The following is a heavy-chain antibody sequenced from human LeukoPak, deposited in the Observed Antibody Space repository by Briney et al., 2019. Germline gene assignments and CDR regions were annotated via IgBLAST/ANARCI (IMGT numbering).Heavy chain of an antibody. CDR3: ARDGDSVLVEFDY. V-gene: IGHV1-2*02. J-gene: IGHJ4*02. CDR2: IYPNNGGT. D-gene: IGHD6-6*01. CDR1: GYTFTDYH. Sequence: ASVKVSCKPSGYTFTDYHLYWVRQAPGQGLEWMGWIYPNNGGTNYAQKFQGRVTMTRDTSISTAYMELSRLRSDDTAVYFCARDGDSVLVEFDYWGQGTLVTVSS.